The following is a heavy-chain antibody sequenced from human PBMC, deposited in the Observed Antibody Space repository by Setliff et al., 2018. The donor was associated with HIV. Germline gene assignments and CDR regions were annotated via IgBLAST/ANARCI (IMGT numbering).Heavy chain of an antibody. CDR2: TYYSGST. Sequence: SETLSLTCAVYGGSFSGYYRSWIRQPPGKGLEWIGYTYYSGSTNYNPSLKSRVTISLDMSKNQFSLRLSSVTAADTAVYYCARDSGYSFGFNYFDYWGQGTLVTVSS. V-gene: IGHV4-59*01. CDR3: ARDSGYSFGFNYFDY. D-gene: IGHD5-18*01. J-gene: IGHJ4*02. CDR1: GGSFSGYY.